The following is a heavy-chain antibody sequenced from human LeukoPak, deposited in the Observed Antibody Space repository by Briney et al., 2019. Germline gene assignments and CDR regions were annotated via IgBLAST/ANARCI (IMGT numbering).Heavy chain of an antibody. J-gene: IGHJ5*02. D-gene: IGHD3-10*01. CDR2: ISGSGGTT. Sequence: GGSLRLSCAASGFTFSSYAMSWVRQAPGKGLQWVSAISGSGGTTYYADSVKGRFTISRDNSKNTLYLRMNSLRAEDTAVYYCAKGIPTLVRGVIGWVDPWGQGTLVTVSS. CDR3: AKGIPTLVRGVIGWVDP. V-gene: IGHV3-23*01. CDR1: GFTFSSYA.